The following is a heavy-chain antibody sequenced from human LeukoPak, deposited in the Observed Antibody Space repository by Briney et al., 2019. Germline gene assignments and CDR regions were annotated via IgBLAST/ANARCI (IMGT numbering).Heavy chain of an antibody. CDR2: IYPGDSDT. Sequence: GESLKISCKGSGYRFISYWIGWVRQMPGKGLEWMGIIYPGDSDTRYSPPFQGQVTISADQSISTAYLQRSTLKASNTAMHYCPKPKVYGMSEGGPGIAYYYSMDVWGKGTLVTISS. J-gene: IGHJ6*03. CDR1: GYRFISYW. V-gene: IGHV5-51*01. D-gene: IGHD6-13*01. CDR3: PKPKVYGMSEGGPGIAYYYSMDV.